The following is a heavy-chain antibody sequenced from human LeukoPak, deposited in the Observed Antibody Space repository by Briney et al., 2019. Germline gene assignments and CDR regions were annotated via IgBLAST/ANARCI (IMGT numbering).Heavy chain of an antibody. Sequence: GGSLRLSCAASGFTFSNYWMHWVRQTPGKGLVWVSRINGDGSSTTYADSVKGRFTISRDNAKNTLYLQMNSLRAEDTAVYYCARENILTGCFDYWGQGTLVTVSS. J-gene: IGHJ4*02. CDR1: GFTFSNYW. CDR3: ARENILTGCFDY. CDR2: INGDGSST. D-gene: IGHD3-9*01. V-gene: IGHV3-74*01.